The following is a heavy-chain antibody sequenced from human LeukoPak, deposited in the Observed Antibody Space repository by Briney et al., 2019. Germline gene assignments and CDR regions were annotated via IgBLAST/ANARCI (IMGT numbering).Heavy chain of an antibody. D-gene: IGHD2-2*02. CDR1: GFTFSDYY. J-gene: IGHJ1*01. V-gene: IGHV3-15*01. Sequence: PGGSLRLSCAASGFTFSDYYMSWIRQAPGKGLEWVGRIKSKTDGGTTDYAAPVKGRFTISRDDSKNTLYLQMNSLKTEDTAVYYCTTEAVVVPAAIRHFQHWGQGTLVTVSS. CDR2: IKSKTDGGTT. CDR3: TTEAVVVPAAIRHFQH.